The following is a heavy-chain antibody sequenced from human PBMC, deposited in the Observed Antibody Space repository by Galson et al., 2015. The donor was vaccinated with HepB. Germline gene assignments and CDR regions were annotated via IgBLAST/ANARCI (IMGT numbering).Heavy chain of an antibody. Sequence: SVKVSCKASGYTFIGYYMHWVRQAPGQGLEWIGWINPNSGATKYAQRFQGRVTMTRDASIGTAYMELSRLTSDDTAVYSCVREGGDDFGVAAVVLCLGRPDYWGQGALGGVST. J-gene: IGHJ4*02. CDR3: VREGGDDFGVAAVVLCLGRPDY. CDR2: INPNSGAT. CDR1: GYTFIGYY. V-gene: IGHV1-2*02. D-gene: IGHD3-3*01.